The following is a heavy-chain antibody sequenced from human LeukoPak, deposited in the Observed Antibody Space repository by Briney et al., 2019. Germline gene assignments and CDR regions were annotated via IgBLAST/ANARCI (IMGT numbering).Heavy chain of an antibody. D-gene: IGHD3-9*01. V-gene: IGHV3-23*01. CDR2: ISGSGGST. J-gene: IGHJ5*02. CDR3: AKIYYDILTGYETAYNWFDP. Sequence: GGSLRLSCAASGFTFSSYAMSWVRQAPGKGLEWVSAISGSGGSTYYADSVKGRFTISRDNSKNTLYLQMNSLRAEDTAVYYCAKIYYDILTGYETAYNWFDPWGQGTLVTVSS. CDR1: GFTFSSYA.